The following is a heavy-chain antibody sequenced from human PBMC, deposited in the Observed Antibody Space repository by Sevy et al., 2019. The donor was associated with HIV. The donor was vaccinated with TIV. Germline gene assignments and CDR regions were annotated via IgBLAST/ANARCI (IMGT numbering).Heavy chain of an antibody. V-gene: IGHV3-23*01. J-gene: IGHJ4*02. CDR3: AREGCTKPHDY. D-gene: IGHD2-8*01. CDR1: GFTLSKYS. Sequence: GGSLRLSCAASGFTLSKYSMSWVRQPPGKGLEWVSTLSFGCGEINYADSVKGRFTISRDNSKNSLYLQMNNLRAEDTAVYYCAREGCTKPHDYWGQGTLVTVSS. CDR2: LSFGCGEI.